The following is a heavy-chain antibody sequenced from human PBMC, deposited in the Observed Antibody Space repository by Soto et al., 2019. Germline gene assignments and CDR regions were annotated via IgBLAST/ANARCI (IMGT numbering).Heavy chain of an antibody. CDR3: AVVDSTGNWFDP. V-gene: IGHV4-39*01. Sequence: PSETLSLTCTVSGGSIGSSDFYWGWLRQTPGKGLEFIGSMYYSGSTYYNPSLKSRLTISVDTSKNQFTLKLISVTAADTAVYYCAVVDSTGNWFDPWGEGALVTVSS. CDR2: MYYSGST. J-gene: IGHJ5*02. D-gene: IGHD6-25*01. CDR1: GGSIGSSDFY.